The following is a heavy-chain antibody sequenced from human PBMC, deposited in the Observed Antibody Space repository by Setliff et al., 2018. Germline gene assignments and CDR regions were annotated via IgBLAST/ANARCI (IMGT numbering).Heavy chain of an antibody. CDR1: GGSISNNY. CDR3: ARKGISALSGAFDM. J-gene: IGHJ3*02. D-gene: IGHD1-26*01. Sequence: SETLSLTCTVSGGSISNNYWNLIRQPPGKGLQWIGYICYSGNTNYNPSLKSRVTIPVDTSKNQFSLKLSSVTAADTAVYYCARKGISALSGAFDMWGQGTMVTVSS. CDR2: ICYSGNT. V-gene: IGHV4-59*12.